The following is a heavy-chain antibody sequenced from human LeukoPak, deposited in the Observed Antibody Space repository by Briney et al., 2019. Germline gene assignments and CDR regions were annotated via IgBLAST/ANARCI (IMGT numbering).Heavy chain of an antibody. CDR1: GFTFGSYG. V-gene: IGHV3-33*08. D-gene: IGHD2-2*01. Sequence: GGSLRLSCAASGFTFGSYGMHWVRQAPGKGLEWVAVIWYGGSNKYYADSVKGRFTISRDNSKNTLYLQMNSLRAEDTAVYYCATGGYCSSTSCYPDAFDIWGQGTMVTVSS. CDR2: IWYGGSNK. J-gene: IGHJ3*02. CDR3: ATGGYCSSTSCYPDAFDI.